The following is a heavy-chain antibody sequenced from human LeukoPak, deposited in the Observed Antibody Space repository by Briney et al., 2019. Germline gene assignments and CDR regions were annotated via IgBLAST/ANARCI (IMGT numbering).Heavy chain of an antibody. CDR3: ARGLSRSGFGDY. CDR2: ISSSSSYI. CDR1: GFTFSSYS. Sequence: GGSLRLSCAASGFTFSSYSMNWVRQAPGKGLEWVSSISSSSSYIYYADSVKGRFTISRDNAKNSLYLQMNSLRAEDTAVYYCARGLSRSGFGDYWGQGTLVTVSS. J-gene: IGHJ4*02. V-gene: IGHV3-21*01. D-gene: IGHD5-12*01.